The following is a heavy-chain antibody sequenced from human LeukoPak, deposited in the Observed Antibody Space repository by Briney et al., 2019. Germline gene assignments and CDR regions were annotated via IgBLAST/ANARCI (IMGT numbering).Heavy chain of an antibody. J-gene: IGHJ5*02. CDR2: IKQNGSEK. V-gene: IGHV3-7*01. D-gene: IGHD3-22*01. CDR1: GFTFSSYW. CDR3: AREARGYYDSRGYSPP. Sequence: PGGSLRLSCAASGFTFSSYWTSWVRQAPGKGLEWVANIKQNGSEKYYADSVKGRYTISRDNSKNTLYLQMNSLSAEDTAVYYCAREARGYYDSRGYSPPWGQGTLVTVSS.